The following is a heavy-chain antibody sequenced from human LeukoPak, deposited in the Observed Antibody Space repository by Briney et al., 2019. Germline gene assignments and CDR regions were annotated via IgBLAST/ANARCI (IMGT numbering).Heavy chain of an antibody. V-gene: IGHV3-74*01. Sequence: PGGSLRLSCEASGFIFRDYWMHWVRQAPGKGLVWVSRIDHDGSGINYADSVKGRFTISRDNARNTLYLQMSSLRAEDTAVYFCARTYTGGWFDYWGHGALVTVSS. CDR3: ARTYTGGWFDY. CDR2: IDHDGSGI. D-gene: IGHD1-14*01. J-gene: IGHJ4*01. CDR1: GFIFRDYW.